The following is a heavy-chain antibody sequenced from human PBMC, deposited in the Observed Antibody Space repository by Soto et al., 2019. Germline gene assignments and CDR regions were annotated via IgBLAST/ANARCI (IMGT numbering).Heavy chain of an antibody. CDR3: ARSSMVRVHYFDS. V-gene: IGHV4-59*01. D-gene: IGHD3-10*01. CDR2: IYDSGST. Sequence: WGCILQSPGKGLEWIGNIYDSGSTNYSPALKSRVSMSVDTSKNLVSLKMNSVTAADTVVYNCARSSMVRVHYFDSWGHATLVTV. J-gene: IGHJ4*01.